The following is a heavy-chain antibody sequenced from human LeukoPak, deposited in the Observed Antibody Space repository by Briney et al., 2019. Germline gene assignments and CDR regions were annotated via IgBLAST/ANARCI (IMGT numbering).Heavy chain of an antibody. CDR2: IYSSGST. CDR1: GGSISSGNYY. V-gene: IGHV4-61*02. CDR3: ARDLDWNYADY. J-gene: IGHJ4*02. Sequence: SETLSLTCTVSGGSISSGNYYWSWIRQPAGKGLEWIGRIYSSGSTNYNPSLKSRVTMSVDTSKNQFSLIVISVTAADTAVYYCARDLDWNYADYWGQGTLVTVSS. D-gene: IGHD1-7*01.